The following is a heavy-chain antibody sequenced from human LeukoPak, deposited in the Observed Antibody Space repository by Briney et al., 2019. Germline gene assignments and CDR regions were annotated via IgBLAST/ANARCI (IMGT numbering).Heavy chain of an antibody. CDR3: AKARLGPYCGGDCYSDY. V-gene: IGHV3-23*01. Sequence: TGGSLRLSCAASGFTFSSYAMSWVRQAPGKGLEWVSAISGSGGSTYYADSVKGRFTISRDNSKNTLYLQMNSLGAEDTAVYYCAKARLGPYCGGDCYSDYWGQGTLVTVSS. D-gene: IGHD2-21*02. CDR1: GFTFSSYA. CDR2: ISGSGGST. J-gene: IGHJ4*02.